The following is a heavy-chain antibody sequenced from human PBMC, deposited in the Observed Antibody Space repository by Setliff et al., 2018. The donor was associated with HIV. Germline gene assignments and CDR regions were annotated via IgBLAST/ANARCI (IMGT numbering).Heavy chain of an antibody. J-gene: IGHJ5*02. CDR3: ARNTPGIVPRRVGFDP. CDR2: IYYSGST. Sequence: SETLSLTCNVSGGSISGYYWSWIRQSPGKGLEWIGYIYYSGSTNYNPSLKSRVTISVDTSKNQFSLKLSSVTAADTAVYYCARNTPGIVPRRVGFDPWGQGTLVTVSS. CDR1: GGSISGYY. D-gene: IGHD1-26*01. V-gene: IGHV4-59*08.